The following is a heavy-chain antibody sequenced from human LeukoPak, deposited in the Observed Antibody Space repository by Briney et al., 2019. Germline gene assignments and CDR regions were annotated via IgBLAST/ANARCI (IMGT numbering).Heavy chain of an antibody. CDR1: GYSFTSYW. V-gene: IGHV5-51*01. D-gene: IGHD3-16*02. CDR3: ARTYVWGSYRPYYFDY. CDR2: IYPGDSDT. J-gene: IGHJ4*02. Sequence: GESLKISCKGSGYSFTSYWIGWVRQIPGKGLEWMGIIYPGDSDTRYSPSFQGQVTISADKSISTAYLQWSSLKASDTAMYYCARTYVWGSYRPYYFDYWGQGTLVTVSS.